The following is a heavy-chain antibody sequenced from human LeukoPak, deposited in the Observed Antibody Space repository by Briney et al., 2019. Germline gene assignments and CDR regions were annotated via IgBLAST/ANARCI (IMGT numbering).Heavy chain of an antibody. CDR1: GGSISIYY. CDR2: VYNGGST. J-gene: IGHJ6*02. CDR3: ARGEVGYCSSTSCYHRYYYYGMDV. Sequence: PSETLSLTCTVSGGSISIYYWSWVRQPPGKGLEWIGYVYNGGSTNYNPSLKSRVTISVDTSKNQFSLKLSSVTAADTAVYYCARGEVGYCSSTSCYHRYYYYGMDVWGQGTTVTVSS. V-gene: IGHV4-4*08. D-gene: IGHD2-2*01.